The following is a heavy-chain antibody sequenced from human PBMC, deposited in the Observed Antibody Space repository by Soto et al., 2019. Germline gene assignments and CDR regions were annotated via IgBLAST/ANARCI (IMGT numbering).Heavy chain of an antibody. CDR2: FDPEENEM. V-gene: IGHV1-24*01. D-gene: IGHD2-21*02. CDR3: ATFCGGNCYFSPTQNYWYCDL. Sequence: QVQLVQSGAEVKEPGASVKVSCKVAGYTLTDLSIHWVRQAPGKGLEWMGGFDPEENEMIYAQKFQGRITMTEDTSTDTAYMDLNSRRSEDTAAYYCATFCGGNCYFSPTQNYWYCDLWGRGTLVTVSS. CDR1: GYTLTDLS. J-gene: IGHJ2*01.